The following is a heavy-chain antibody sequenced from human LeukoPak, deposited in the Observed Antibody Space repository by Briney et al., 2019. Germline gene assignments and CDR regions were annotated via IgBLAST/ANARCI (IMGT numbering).Heavy chain of an antibody. D-gene: IGHD2-15*01. CDR3: ARDHGLFYGMDV. J-gene: IGHJ6*04. V-gene: IGHV3-48*03. CDR1: GFTFSSYA. CDR2: ISSSGSTI. Sequence: PGGSLRLSCSASGFTFSSYAMHWVRQAPGKGLEWVSYISSSGSTIYYADSVEGRFTISRDNAKNSLYLQMNSLRAEDTAVYYCARDHGLFYGMDVWGKGTTVTVSS.